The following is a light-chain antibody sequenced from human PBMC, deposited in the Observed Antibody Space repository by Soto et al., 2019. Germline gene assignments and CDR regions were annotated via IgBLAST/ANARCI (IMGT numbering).Light chain of an antibody. V-gene: IGKV3D-11*01. J-gene: IGKJ4*01. CDR3: QQRGNAPIT. CDR2: AAS. CDR1: QAISNY. Sequence: EVVLTQSPATLSLSPGERATLSCRASQAISNYLVWYQQKPGQAPRLLIYAASTMATGIPARFSGSGSGTDFTLTISTLEPEDFAIYYCQQRGNAPITFGGGTKVEIK.